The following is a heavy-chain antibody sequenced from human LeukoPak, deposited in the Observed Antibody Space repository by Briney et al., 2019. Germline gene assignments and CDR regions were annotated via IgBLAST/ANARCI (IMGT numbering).Heavy chain of an antibody. CDR1: GYSISTGYY. D-gene: IGHD6-19*01. V-gene: IGHV4-38-2*02. CDR3: ARVGRSGWYYFDY. Sequence: PSETLSLTCTVSGYSISTGYYWDWIRQPPGKGLEWIGTFYHGGSTYYNPSLKSRVTISVDTSKNQFSLKLSSVTAADTAVYYCARVGRSGWYYFDYWGQGTLVTVSS. J-gene: IGHJ4*02. CDR2: FYHGGST.